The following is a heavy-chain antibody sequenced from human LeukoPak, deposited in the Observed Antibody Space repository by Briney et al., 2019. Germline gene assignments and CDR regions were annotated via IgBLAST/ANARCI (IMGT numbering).Heavy chain of an antibody. CDR1: GGTFSSYA. CDR3: ASYDTLYYGDYVGRAFDI. D-gene: IGHD4-17*01. J-gene: IGHJ3*02. V-gene: IGHV1-69*01. CDR2: ITPIFGTA. Sequence: SVKVSCKASGGTFSSYAISWVRQAPGQGLEWMGGITPIFGTANYAQKFQGRVTITADESTSTAYMELSSLRSEDTAVYYCASYDTLYYGDYVGRAFDIWGQGTMVTVSS.